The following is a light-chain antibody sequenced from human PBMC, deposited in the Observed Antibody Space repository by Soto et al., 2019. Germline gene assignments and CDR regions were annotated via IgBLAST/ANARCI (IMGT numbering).Light chain of an antibody. CDR3: QTWGTGIVV. CDR2: LNIDGSH. CDR1: SGHSTYA. J-gene: IGLJ2*01. V-gene: IGLV4-69*02. Sequence: QSVLTQSPSASASLGASVKLTCTLSSGHSTYAIAWHQQQPEKGPRYLMKLNIDGSHSKGDGIPDRFSGSSSGAERYLTISSLQSEDEADYYCQTWGTGIVVFGGGTQLTVL.